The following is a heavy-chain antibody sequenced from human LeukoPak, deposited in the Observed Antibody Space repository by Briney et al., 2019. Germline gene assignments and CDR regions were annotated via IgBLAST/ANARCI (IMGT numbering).Heavy chain of an antibody. V-gene: IGHV4-39*07. CDR1: GDSISSSSYY. Sequence: SETLSLTCTVSGDSISSSSYYWDWIRQPPGKGLEWIGSVYYTGSTDYNPSLKSRVTISVDTSKNQFSLKVRSVTPADTAVYYCARKLGYCSGGSCSRVIWFDPWGQGTLVTVSS. CDR2: VYYTGST. D-gene: IGHD2-15*01. CDR3: ARKLGYCSGGSCSRVIWFDP. J-gene: IGHJ5*02.